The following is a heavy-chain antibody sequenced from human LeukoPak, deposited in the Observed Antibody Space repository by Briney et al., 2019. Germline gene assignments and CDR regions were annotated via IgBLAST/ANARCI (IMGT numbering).Heavy chain of an antibody. V-gene: IGHV3-74*01. CDR3: ARDWSGNWFDP. CDR2: INSDGSST. J-gene: IGHJ5*02. CDR1: GFTFSSYW. Sequence: GGPLRLSCAASGFTFSSYWMHWVRHAPGKGLVWVSRINSDGSSTIYADSVKGRFTISRDNAKNTLYLQMNSLRAEDTAVYYCARDWSGNWFDPWGQGTLVTVSS.